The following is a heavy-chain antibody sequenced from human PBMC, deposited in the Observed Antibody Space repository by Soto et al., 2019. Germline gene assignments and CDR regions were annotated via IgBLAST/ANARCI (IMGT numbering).Heavy chain of an antibody. CDR2: MNPNSGNT. J-gene: IGHJ6*02. CDR3: ARGGYSSSWYSLYYYGMDV. Sequence: ASVKVSCKASGYTFTSYDINWVRQATGQGLEWMGWMNPNSGNTGYAQKCQGRVTMTRNTSISTAYMELSSLRSEDTAVYYCARGGYSSSWYSLYYYGMDVWGQGTTVTVSS. V-gene: IGHV1-8*01. D-gene: IGHD6-13*01. CDR1: GYTFTSYD.